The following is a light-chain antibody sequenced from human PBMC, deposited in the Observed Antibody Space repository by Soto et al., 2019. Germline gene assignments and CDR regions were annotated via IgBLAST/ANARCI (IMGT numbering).Light chain of an antibody. CDR3: QKYLSALWT. CDR1: QGISNY. CDR2: AAS. Sequence: DSEMARSPGSVSASIGDRVTITCRASQGISNYLARYQQKPGKVPKLLIYAASTLQSGVPSRFSGSGSGTDFTLTISSLQPEDVATYYCQKYLSALWTFGQGTKVDIK. V-gene: IGKV1-27*01. J-gene: IGKJ1*01.